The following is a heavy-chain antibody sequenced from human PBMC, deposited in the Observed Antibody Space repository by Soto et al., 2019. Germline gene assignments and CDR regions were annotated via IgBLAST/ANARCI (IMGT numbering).Heavy chain of an antibody. CDR3: ARGRRRLRWGEGGSPAEYGMDL. D-gene: IGHD3-3*01. CDR1: GGSIIRYY. CDR2: IYTSGST. V-gene: IGHV4-4*07. Sequence: SEALRLPWTFSGGSIIRYYWSWILQPAGKGLEWIGRIYTSGSTNYNPSLKRRVTMSVDTSKNQFSLTLRSVTAADTAVYYCARGRRRLRWGEGGSPAEYGMDLWTNRNKVIVYS. J-gene: IGHJ6*04.